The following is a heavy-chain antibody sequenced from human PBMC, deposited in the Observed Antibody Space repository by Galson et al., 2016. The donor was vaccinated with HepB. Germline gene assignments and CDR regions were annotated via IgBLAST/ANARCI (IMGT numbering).Heavy chain of an antibody. V-gene: IGHV3-33*01. CDR2: IWYDGSNK. CDR1: GFTFSSYG. J-gene: IGHJ1*01. Sequence: SLRLSCAASGFTFSSYGMHWVRQAPGKGLEWVAIIWYDGSNKYYADSVKGRFTISRDNSKSTLYLQMNSLRAEDTAVYYCARFGDEAGWNFHQWGQGTLVTVSS. CDR3: ARFGDEAGWNFHQ. D-gene: IGHD3-10*01.